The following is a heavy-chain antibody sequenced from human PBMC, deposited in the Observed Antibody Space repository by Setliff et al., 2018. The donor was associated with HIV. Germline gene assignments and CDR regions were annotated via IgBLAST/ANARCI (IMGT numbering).Heavy chain of an antibody. D-gene: IGHD1-26*01. Sequence: SETLSLTCTVSGGSISSYYWSWIRQPAGKGLEWIGRVYTSGSTNYNPSLKSRVTMSVDTSKNQFSLKLSSVTAADPAVYYCARVVYSGSYYDGYYFDYWGQGTLVTVSS. J-gene: IGHJ4*02. CDR2: VYTSGST. CDR1: GGSISSYY. V-gene: IGHV4-4*07. CDR3: ARVVYSGSYYDGYYFDY.